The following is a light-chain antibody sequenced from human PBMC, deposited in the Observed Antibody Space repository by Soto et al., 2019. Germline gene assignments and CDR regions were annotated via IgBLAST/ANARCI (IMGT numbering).Light chain of an antibody. CDR1: QSVSSY. J-gene: IGKJ4*01. CDR3: QQRSNWPELT. Sequence: ENRLNQSPATLFLSTGERATLSCRASQSVSSYLAWYQQKPGQAPRLLIYDASNRATGIPARFSGSGSGTDFTLTISSLEPEDFAVYYCQQRSNWPELTFGGGTKVDIK. V-gene: IGKV3-11*01. CDR2: DAS.